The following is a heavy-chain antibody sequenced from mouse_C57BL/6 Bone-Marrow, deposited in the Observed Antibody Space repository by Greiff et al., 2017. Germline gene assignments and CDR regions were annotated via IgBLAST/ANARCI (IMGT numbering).Heavy chain of an antibody. Sequence: EVKVVESGGGLVKPGGSLKLSCAASGFTFSSYAMSWVRQTPEKRLEWVATISDGGSYTYYPDNVKGRFTISRDNAKNNLYLQMSHLKSEDTAMYYCARDRRWFLFAYWGQGTLVTVSA. V-gene: IGHV5-4*01. CDR3: ARDRRWFLFAY. CDR2: ISDGGSYT. CDR1: GFTFSSYA. J-gene: IGHJ3*01. D-gene: IGHD2-3*01.